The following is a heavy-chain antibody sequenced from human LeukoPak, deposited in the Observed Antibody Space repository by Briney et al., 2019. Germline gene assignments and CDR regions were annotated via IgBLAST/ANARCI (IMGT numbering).Heavy chain of an antibody. D-gene: IGHD6-19*01. CDR1: GGSISSYY. CDR2: IYYSGST. Sequence: SETLSLTCTVSGGSISSYYWSWIRQPPGKGLEWIGYIYYSGSTNYNPSLKSRVTISVDTSKSQFSLELSSVTAADTALYYCARDYGGWYYFDYWGQGTLVTVSS. CDR3: ARDYGGWYYFDY. J-gene: IGHJ4*02. V-gene: IGHV4-59*12.